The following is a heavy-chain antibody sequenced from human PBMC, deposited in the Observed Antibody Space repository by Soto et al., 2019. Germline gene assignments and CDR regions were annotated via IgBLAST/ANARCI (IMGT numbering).Heavy chain of an antibody. V-gene: IGHV3-30*18. CDR2: ISYDGSNK. J-gene: IGHJ4*02. CDR3: AKMGSGYGEISDY. Sequence: QVQLVESGGGVVQPGRSLRLSCAASGFTFSSYGMHWVRQAPGKGLEWVSVISYDGSNKYYADSVKGRFTISRDNSKNTLYLQMNSLRAEDTAVYYCAKMGSGYGEISDYWGQGTLATVSS. D-gene: IGHD5-12*01. CDR1: GFTFSSYG.